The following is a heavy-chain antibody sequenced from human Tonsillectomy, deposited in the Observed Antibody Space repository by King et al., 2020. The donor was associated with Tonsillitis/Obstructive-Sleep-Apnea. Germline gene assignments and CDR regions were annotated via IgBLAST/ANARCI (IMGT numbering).Heavy chain of an antibody. Sequence: VQLVESGAEVKKPGASVKVSCKASGYTFSGKYIHWVRQAPGQGLEWMGWINPNSGGTNYAQKFQGRVTMTRDTPSATAYMELSRLRSDDTAIYYCATETASGWATTSPFDYWGQGTLVIVSS. D-gene: IGHD5-12*01. V-gene: IGHV1-2*02. J-gene: IGHJ4*02. CDR2: INPNSGGT. CDR3: ATETASGWATTSPFDY. CDR1: GYTFSGKY.